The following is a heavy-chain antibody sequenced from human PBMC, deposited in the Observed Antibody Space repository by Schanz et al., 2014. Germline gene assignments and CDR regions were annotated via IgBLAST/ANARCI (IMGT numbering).Heavy chain of an antibody. J-gene: IGHJ4*02. CDR1: GYTFSSYG. D-gene: IGHD5-12*01. Sequence: QVQLVQSGAEVKKPGASVKVSCKASGYTFSSYGITWVRQAPGQGLEWMGWINGYNGHTLYAQKFQGRVTITADKSTTTAYMELNSLNSDDTAVYYCARDFSAYVGNYFDYWGQGTLVTVSA. V-gene: IGHV1-18*01. CDR3: ARDFSAYVGNYFDY. CDR2: INGYNGHT.